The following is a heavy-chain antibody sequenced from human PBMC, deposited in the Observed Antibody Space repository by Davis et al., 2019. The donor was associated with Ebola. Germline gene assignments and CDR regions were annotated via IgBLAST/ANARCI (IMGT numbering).Heavy chain of an antibody. D-gene: IGHD1-7*01. CDR1: AFAFSRYA. Sequence: GGSLRLSCAASAFAFSRYAMNWVRQAPGKGLEWVAVISSDGSDRYYADSVKGRFTISRDNSKNTLYLQMNSLRAEDTAVYYCARDRKSGTTFDFDYWGQGTLVTVSS. CDR2: ISSDGSDR. CDR3: ARDRKSGTTFDFDY. V-gene: IGHV3-30*04. J-gene: IGHJ4*02.